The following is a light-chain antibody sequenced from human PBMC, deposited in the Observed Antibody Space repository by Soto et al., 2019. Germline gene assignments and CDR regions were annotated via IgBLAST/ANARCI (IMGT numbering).Light chain of an antibody. V-gene: IGLV1-47*02. J-gene: IGLJ3*02. CDR3: AAWDDSLRGWV. Sequence: QSVLTQPPSASGTPGQRVTISCSGSSSNIGSNYVYWYRQLPGTAPKLLIYTNDQRPSGVPDRFSGSKSGTSASLAISGLRSEDEADYYCAAWDDSLRGWVFGGVTKLTVL. CDR2: TND. CDR1: SSNIGSNY.